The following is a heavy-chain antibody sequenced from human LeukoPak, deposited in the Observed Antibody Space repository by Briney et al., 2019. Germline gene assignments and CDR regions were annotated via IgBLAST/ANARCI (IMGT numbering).Heavy chain of an antibody. CDR1: GFTFSSYG. CDR3: ASYPRYSSGWYKDY. CDR2: ISYDGSNK. J-gene: IGHJ4*02. Sequence: GGSLRLSCAASGFTFSSYGMHWVRQAPGKGLEWVAVISYDGSNKYYADSVKGRFTISRDNSKNTLYLQMNSLRAEDTAVYYCASYPRYSSGWYKDYWGQGTLVTVSS. D-gene: IGHD6-19*01. V-gene: IGHV3-30*03.